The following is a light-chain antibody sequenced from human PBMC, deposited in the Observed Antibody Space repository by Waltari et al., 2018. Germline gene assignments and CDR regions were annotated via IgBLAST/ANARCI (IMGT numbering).Light chain of an antibody. V-gene: IGKV2-30*01. Sequence: DVVMTQSPLSLPVTLGQPASISCRSSQSLVYSDGNIHLSCIQQRPGQSPRRLLYRVTNRDSGVPDRFSGSGSGTDFTLRINRVAAEDVGVYYCMQGRHWPYTFGQGTKLEIK. CDR1: QSLVYSDGNIH. CDR2: RVT. CDR3: MQGRHWPYT. J-gene: IGKJ2*01.